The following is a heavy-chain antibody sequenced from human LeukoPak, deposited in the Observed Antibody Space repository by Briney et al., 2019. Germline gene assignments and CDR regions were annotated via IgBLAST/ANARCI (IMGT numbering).Heavy chain of an antibody. CDR1: GGSISSYY. CDR2: IYYSGST. CDR3: ARHSGSYWY. V-gene: IGHV4-59*08. J-gene: IGHJ4*02. D-gene: IGHD1-26*01. Sequence: KPSETLSLTCTVSGGSISSYYWSWIRQPPRKGLEWIGYIYYSGSTNYNPSLKSRVTISVDTSNNQFSLRLTSVTAADTAVYYCARHSGSYWYWGQGTLVTVSS.